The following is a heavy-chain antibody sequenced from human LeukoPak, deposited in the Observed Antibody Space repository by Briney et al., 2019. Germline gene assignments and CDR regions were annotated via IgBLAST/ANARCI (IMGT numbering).Heavy chain of an antibody. CDR3: ARGNTVRGVIMGGDYFDY. J-gene: IGHJ4*02. CDR1: GGSISSSSYY. V-gene: IGHV4-39*07. Sequence: SETLSLTCTVSGGSISSSSYYWGWIRQPPGKGLEWIGSIYYSGSTYYNPSLKSRVTISVDTSKNQFSLKLSSVTAADTAVYYCARGNTVRGVIMGGDYFDYWGQGTLVTVSS. D-gene: IGHD3-10*01. CDR2: IYYSGST.